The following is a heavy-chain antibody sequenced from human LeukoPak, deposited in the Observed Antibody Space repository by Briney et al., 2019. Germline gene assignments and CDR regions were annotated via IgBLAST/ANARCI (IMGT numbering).Heavy chain of an antibody. CDR3: ARDSRYYDYWSGYLDY. Sequence: SETLSLTCSVSGGFISNYYWSWIRRPAGKGLEWIGRMSTSGKTNYNPSLKSRVTMSVDTSNNQFFLNLSSVTAADTAVYYCARDSRYYDYWSGYLDYWGQGTLATVSS. CDR1: GGFISNYY. CDR2: MSTSGKT. V-gene: IGHV4-4*07. J-gene: IGHJ4*02. D-gene: IGHD3-3*01.